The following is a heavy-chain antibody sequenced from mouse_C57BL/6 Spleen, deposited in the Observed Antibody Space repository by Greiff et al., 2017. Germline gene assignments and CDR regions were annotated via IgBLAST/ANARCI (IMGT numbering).Heavy chain of an antibody. CDR2: ISSGSSTI. J-gene: IGHJ4*01. CDR1: GFTFSDYG. CDR3: ERGGSSYHYYAMDY. V-gene: IGHV5-17*01. D-gene: IGHD1-1*01. Sequence: EVQRVESGGGLVKPGGSLKLSCAASGFTFSDYGMHWVRQAPEKGLEWVAYISSGSSTIYYADTVKGRFTISRDNAKNTLFLQMTSLRSEDTAMYYCERGGSSYHYYAMDYWGQGTSVTVSS.